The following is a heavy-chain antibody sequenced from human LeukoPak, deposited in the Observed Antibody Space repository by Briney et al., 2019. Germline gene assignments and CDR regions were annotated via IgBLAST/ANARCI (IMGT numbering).Heavy chain of an antibody. D-gene: IGHD3-10*01. Sequence: SETLSLTCAVYGGSFSGYYWSWIRQPPGKGLEWIGEINHSGSTNYNPSLKSRVTTSVDTSKNQFSLKLSSVTAADTAVYYCAGNGIGEELLWFGELLPAYYYYMDVWGKGTTVTIPS. V-gene: IGHV4-34*01. CDR3: AGNGIGEELLWFGELLPAYYYYMDV. CDR1: GGSFSGYY. CDR2: INHSGST. J-gene: IGHJ6*03.